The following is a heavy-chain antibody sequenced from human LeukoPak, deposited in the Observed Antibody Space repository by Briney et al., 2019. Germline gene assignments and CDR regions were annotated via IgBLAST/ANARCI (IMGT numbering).Heavy chain of an antibody. D-gene: IGHD2-2*01. CDR2: IGGRDDRT. CDR1: GFTFPGHT. J-gene: IGHJ4*02. Sequence: PGGSLTLSCATSGFTFPGHTMTWLRQAPGKGLEWVSIIGGRDDRTYYADYVEGRFTISRDNSKNTLYLQMNSLRAEDTAVYYCAKRIVVVPAPGGYFDYWGQGTLVTVSS. CDR3: AKRIVVVPAPGGYFDY. V-gene: IGHV3-23*01.